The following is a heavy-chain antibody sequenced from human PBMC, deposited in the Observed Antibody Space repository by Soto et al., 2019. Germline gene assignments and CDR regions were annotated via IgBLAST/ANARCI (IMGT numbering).Heavy chain of an antibody. CDR1: GGSISSYY. Sequence: SETLSLTCTVSGGSISSYYWSWIRQPPGKGLEWIGYIYYSGSTNYNPSLKSRVTISVDTSKNQFSLKLSSVTAADTAVYYCARGRGNWFDPWGQGTLVTVSS. CDR2: IYYSGST. V-gene: IGHV4-59*01. CDR3: ARGRGNWFDP. J-gene: IGHJ5*02.